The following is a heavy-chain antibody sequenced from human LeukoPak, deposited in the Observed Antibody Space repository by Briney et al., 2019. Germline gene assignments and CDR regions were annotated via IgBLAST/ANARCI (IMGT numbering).Heavy chain of an antibody. CDR3: ARGCSSTSCFYGMDV. CDR2: MNPNSGST. D-gene: IGHD2-2*01. V-gene: IGHV1-8*01. J-gene: IGHJ6*02. CDR1: GYTFTSYD. Sequence: ASVKVSCKASGYTFTSYDINWVRQATGQGLEWMGWMNPNSGSTGYAQKFRGRVTMTRNTSISTAYMELSSLRSEDTAVYYCARGCSSTSCFYGMDVWGQGTTVTVSS.